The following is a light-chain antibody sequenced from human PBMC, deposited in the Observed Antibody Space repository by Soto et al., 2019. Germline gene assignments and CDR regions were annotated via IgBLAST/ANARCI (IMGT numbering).Light chain of an antibody. Sequence: EIVMTQSPATLSVSPGERVTLSCRASQSVCSLLAWYQRKPGQAPRLLIYGASTRATGIPARFSGSGSGTEFTLTISSLESEDFAVYYCQQYQTWPLTFGGGTKVEIK. CDR1: QSVCSL. J-gene: IGKJ4*01. CDR3: QQYQTWPLT. CDR2: GAS. V-gene: IGKV3-15*01.